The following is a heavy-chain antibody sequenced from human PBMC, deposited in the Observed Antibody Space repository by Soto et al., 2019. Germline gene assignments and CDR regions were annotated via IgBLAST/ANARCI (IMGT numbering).Heavy chain of an antibody. J-gene: IGHJ4*02. CDR1: GGSIYTDDW. CDR3: ANWGGLNFPRLY. V-gene: IGHV4-4*02. CDR2: VHHLLGT. D-gene: IGHD3-16*01. Sequence: QVRLKESGPGLVEPSGTLSLTCAVSGGSIYTDDWWTWVRQTPGKGLEWIGEVHHLLGTNYNASLRSRVTISIDKSKNQFSLELTSVTAADSAVYYCANWGGLNFPRLYWGPGTRVTVSS.